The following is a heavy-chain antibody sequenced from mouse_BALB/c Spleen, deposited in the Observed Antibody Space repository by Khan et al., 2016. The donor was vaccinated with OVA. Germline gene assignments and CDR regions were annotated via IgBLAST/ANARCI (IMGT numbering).Heavy chain of an antibody. V-gene: IGHV1-7*01. D-gene: IGHD1-1*01. CDR2: INPSTGSN. Sequence: VQLQQSGAELAKPGASVKMSCKASGYTFTSYWMHWVKQRPGQGLEWFGYINPSTGSNEYNQKFKDKATLTADKSYSPAYLQLSSLTSEDSACYYCANQGSSSALFTYWGQGTRVTVAA. CDR1: GYTFTSYW. CDR3: ANQGSSSALFTY. J-gene: IGHJ3*01.